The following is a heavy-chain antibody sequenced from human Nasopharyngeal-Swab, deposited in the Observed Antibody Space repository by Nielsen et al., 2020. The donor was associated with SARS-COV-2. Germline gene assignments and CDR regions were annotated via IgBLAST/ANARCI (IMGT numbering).Heavy chain of an antibody. J-gene: IGHJ6*04. V-gene: IGHV3-21*01. D-gene: IGHD2-2*01. CDR2: ISSSSSYI. Sequence: VRQAPGKGLEWVSSISSSSSYIYYADSVKGRFTISRDNAKNSLYLQMNSLRAEDTAVYYCARDRWSGGIVVVPAAKDVWGKGTTVTVSS. CDR3: ARDRWSGGIVVVPAAKDV.